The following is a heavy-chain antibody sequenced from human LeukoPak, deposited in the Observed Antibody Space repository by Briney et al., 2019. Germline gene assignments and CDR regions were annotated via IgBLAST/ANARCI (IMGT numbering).Heavy chain of an antibody. V-gene: IGHV3-48*04. CDR1: GFTFSAYS. CDR2: ISSSSGTI. D-gene: IGHD4-17*01. CDR3: ANGDYFSYMDV. Sequence: GGSLRLSCTASGFTFSAYSMNWVRQAPGKGLEWVSYISSSSGTIYYADSVKGRFTISRDNAENSLYLQMNSLRAEDAAVYYCANGDYFSYMDVWGKGTTVTVSS. J-gene: IGHJ6*03.